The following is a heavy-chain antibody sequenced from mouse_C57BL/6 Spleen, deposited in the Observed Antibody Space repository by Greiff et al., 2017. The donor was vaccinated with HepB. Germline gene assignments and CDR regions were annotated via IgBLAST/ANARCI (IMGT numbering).Heavy chain of an antibody. CDR3: ARGRLFDY. V-gene: IGHV1-76*01. CDR1: GYTFTDYY. Sequence: VQLVESGAELVRPGASVKLSCKASGYTFTDYYINWVKQRPGQGLEWIARIYPGSGNTYYNEKFKGKATLTAEKSSSTAYMQLSSLTSEDSAVYFCARGRLFDYWGQGTTLTVSS. CDR2: IYPGSGNT. J-gene: IGHJ2*01.